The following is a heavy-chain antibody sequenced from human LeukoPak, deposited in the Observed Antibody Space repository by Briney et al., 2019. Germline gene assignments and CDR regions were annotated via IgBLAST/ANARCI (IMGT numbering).Heavy chain of an antibody. CDR1: GGTFSSYA. CDR3: ASNYDSSGYYRW. V-gene: IGHV1-69*13. D-gene: IGHD3-22*01. Sequence: SMKVSCKASGGTFSSYAISWVRQAPGQGLEWMGGIIPIFGTANYAQKFQGRVTITADESTSTAYMELSSLRSEDTAVYYCASNYDSSGYYRWWGQGTLVTVSS. CDR2: IIPIFGTA. J-gene: IGHJ4*02.